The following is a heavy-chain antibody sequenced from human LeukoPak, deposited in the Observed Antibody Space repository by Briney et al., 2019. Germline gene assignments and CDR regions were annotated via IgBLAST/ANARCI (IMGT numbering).Heavy chain of an antibody. V-gene: IGHV4-39*01. D-gene: IGHD3-10*01. CDR3: ARHRYYYRSGSYYGAPYYMDV. J-gene: IGHJ6*03. CDR1: GRSISSSSYY. Sequence: SETLSLTCTVSGRSISSSSYYWGWVRQPPGRGLEWIGSIYYSGSTYYNPSLRSRVTISVDTSKNQFSLKLSSVTAADTAVYYCARHRYYYRSGSYYGAPYYMDVWGKGTTVTISS. CDR2: IYYSGST.